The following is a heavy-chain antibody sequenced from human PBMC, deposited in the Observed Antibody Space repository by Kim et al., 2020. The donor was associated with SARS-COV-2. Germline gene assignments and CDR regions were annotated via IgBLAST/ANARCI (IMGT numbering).Heavy chain of an antibody. J-gene: IGHJ4*02. V-gene: IGHV1-18*01. Sequence: NGEPNYADKVQGRVTMTTDTSTGTVYMELRSLRSDDTAVYYCARGYDNLDFWGQGTLVTVSS. CDR2: NGEP. CDR3: ARGYDNLDF. D-gene: IGHD3-22*01.